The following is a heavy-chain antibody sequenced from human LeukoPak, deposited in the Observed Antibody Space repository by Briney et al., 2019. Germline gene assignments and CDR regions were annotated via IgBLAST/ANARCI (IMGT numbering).Heavy chain of an antibody. CDR3: ATSLVVAGWDY. CDR2: IRYDESNK. V-gene: IGHV3-30*02. D-gene: IGHD6-19*01. J-gene: IGHJ4*02. CDR1: GFTFSSYG. Sequence: GGSLRLSCAASGFTFSSYGMHWVRQAPGKGLEWVAFIRYDESNKYYADSVKGRFTISRDNSKNTLYLQMNSLRTEDTAVYYCATSLVVAGWDYWGQGTLVTVSS.